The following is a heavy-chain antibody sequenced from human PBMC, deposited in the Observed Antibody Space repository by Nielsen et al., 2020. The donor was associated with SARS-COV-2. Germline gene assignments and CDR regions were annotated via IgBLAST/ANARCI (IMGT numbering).Heavy chain of an antibody. D-gene: IGHD1-14*01. CDR2: MNPNSGNT. J-gene: IGHJ4*02. V-gene: IGHV1-8*01. CDR3: ARVKFIARRIVWEPY. CDR1: GYTFTSYD. Sequence: ASVKVSCKASGYTFTSYDINWVRQATGQGLEWMGWMNPNSGNTGYAQKFQGRVTMTRNTSISTAYMELSSLRSDDTAVYYCARVKFIARRIVWEPYWGQGTLVTVSS.